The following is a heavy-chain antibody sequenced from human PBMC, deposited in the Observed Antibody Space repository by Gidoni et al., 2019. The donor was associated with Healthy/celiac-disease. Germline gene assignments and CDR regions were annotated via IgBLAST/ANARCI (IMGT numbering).Heavy chain of an antibody. D-gene: IGHD3-10*01. CDR3: ANLQHLMVRGVIVPFDY. J-gene: IGHJ4*02. CDR1: GYSIRSGYY. Sequence: QVQLQESGPGLVKPSETLSLTCTVSGYSIRSGYYWGWIRQPPGKGLEWIGSIYHSGSTYYNPSLKSRVTISVDTSKNQFSLKLSSVTAADTAVYYCANLQHLMVRGVIVPFDYWGQGTLVTVSS. V-gene: IGHV4-38-2*02. CDR2: IYHSGST.